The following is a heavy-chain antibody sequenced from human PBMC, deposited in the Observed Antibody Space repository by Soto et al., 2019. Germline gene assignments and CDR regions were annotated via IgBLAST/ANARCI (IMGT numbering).Heavy chain of an antibody. V-gene: IGHV4-4*02. Sequence: SDTLSPTCAVSGGSISSSNSGSWVRQPPGKGLEWIGEIYHSGSTNYNPSRKSRVTISVAKSKNQFSLKLSSVTAADTAVYYCARDLAGTWDYWGQGTLVTVSS. D-gene: IGHD6-19*01. CDR1: GGSISSSNS. J-gene: IGHJ4*02. CDR2: IYHSGST. CDR3: ARDLAGTWDY.